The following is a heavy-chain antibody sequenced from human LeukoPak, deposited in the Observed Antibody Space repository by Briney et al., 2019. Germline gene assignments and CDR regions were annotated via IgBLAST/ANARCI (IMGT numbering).Heavy chain of an antibody. V-gene: IGHV3-74*01. CDR3: TRLRGESPRSFDP. J-gene: IGHJ5*02. Sequence: PGGSLRLSCAASGFTFSSYWMHWVRQAPGKGLVWVSHINGDGSTTSYADSVKGRFTISRDNAKNTVYLQMNSLGAEDTAVYYCTRLRGESPRSFDPWGQGTLVTVSS. CDR1: GFTFSSYW. D-gene: IGHD3-10*01. CDR2: INGDGSTT.